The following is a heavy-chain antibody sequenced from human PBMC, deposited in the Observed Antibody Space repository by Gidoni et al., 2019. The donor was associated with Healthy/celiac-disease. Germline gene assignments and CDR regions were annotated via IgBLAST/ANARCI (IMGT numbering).Heavy chain of an antibody. CDR3: AGELDP. J-gene: IGHJ5*02. CDR2: ISSSSSTI. V-gene: IGHV3-48*02. Sequence: EGQLVESGGGLVQPGGSLSLSCAASGFTFSSYSMNWVRQAPGKGLECVSYISSSSSTIYYADSVKGRFTISRDNAKNSLYLQMNSLGDEDTAVYYCAGELDPWGQGTLVTVSS. CDR1: GFTFSSYS.